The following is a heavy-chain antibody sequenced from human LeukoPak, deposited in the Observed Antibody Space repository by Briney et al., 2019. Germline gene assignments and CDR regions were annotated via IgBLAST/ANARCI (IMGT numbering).Heavy chain of an antibody. CDR3: ARDGSVRGVLIPTLDY. Sequence: GGSLRLSCAASGFTFSSYAMHWVRQAPGKGLEWVAVISYDGSNKYYADSVKGRFTISRDNSKNTLYLQMNSLRAEDTAVYYCARDGSVRGVLIPTLDYWGQGTLVTVSS. CDR2: ISYDGSNK. D-gene: IGHD3-10*01. V-gene: IGHV3-30*04. CDR1: GFTFSSYA. J-gene: IGHJ4*02.